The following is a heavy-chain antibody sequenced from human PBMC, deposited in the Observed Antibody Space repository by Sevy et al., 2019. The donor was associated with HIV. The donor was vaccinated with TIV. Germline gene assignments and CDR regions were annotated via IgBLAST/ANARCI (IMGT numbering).Heavy chain of an antibody. J-gene: IGHJ4*02. V-gene: IGHV3-21*01. Sequence: GGSLRLSCVASGFTFSSYSMNWVRQAPGKGLEWDSSISSSSSYIYYADSVKGRFTISRDNAKNSLYLQMNSLRAEDTAVYYCAREKGSSWYRDGAFDYWGQGTLVTVSS. CDR2: ISSSSSYI. CDR1: GFTFSSYS. D-gene: IGHD6-13*01. CDR3: AREKGSSWYRDGAFDY.